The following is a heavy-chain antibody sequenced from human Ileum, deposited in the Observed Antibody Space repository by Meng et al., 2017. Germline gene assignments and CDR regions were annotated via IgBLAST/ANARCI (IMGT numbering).Heavy chain of an antibody. V-gene: IGHV4-4*07. CDR1: GGSISNYY. CDR2: IYSTGST. CDR3: ARAHPYYDSSGYAFDI. Sequence: SETLSLTCTVSGGSISNYYWNWIRQPAGKGLEWIGRIYSTGSTNYNPSLKSRVTMSVDTSTQQFSLELRSVTAADTAVYYCARAHPYYDSSGYAFDIWGQGTMVTVSS. J-gene: IGHJ3*02. D-gene: IGHD3-22*01.